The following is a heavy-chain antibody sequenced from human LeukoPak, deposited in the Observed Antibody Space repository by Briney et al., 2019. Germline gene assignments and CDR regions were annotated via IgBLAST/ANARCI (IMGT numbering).Heavy chain of an antibody. CDR3: ARQSIAVASDY. D-gene: IGHD6-19*01. CDR1: GYTFGNFG. Sequence: ASVKVSCKAAGYTFGNFGISWVRQAPGQGLEWMGWINGYNGKTNYAEKLQGRVTMTTDTSTSTAYMELRSLRSDDTAVYYCARQSIAVASDYWGQGTLVTVSS. J-gene: IGHJ4*02. V-gene: IGHV1-18*01. CDR2: INGYNGKT.